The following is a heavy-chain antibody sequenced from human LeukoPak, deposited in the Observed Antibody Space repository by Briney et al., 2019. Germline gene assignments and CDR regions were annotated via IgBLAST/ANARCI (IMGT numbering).Heavy chain of an antibody. Sequence: ASVKVSCKASGYTFTNYYMHWVRQAPGQGLEWMGIINPSGGSTNYAQKFQGRVTMTRDMSTSTVYMELSSLRFEDTAVYYCARNTEGNWFDPWGQGTLVTVSS. CDR2: INPSGGST. CDR1: GYTFTNYY. J-gene: IGHJ5*02. V-gene: IGHV1-46*01. CDR3: ARNTEGNWFDP.